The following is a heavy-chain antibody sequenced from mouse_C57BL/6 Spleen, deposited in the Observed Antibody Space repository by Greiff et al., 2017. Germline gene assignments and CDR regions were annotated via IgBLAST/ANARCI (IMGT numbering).Heavy chain of an antibody. J-gene: IGHJ2*01. CDR2: IDPSDSYT. CDR1: GYTFTSYW. CDR3: ARLGFPGNYFDY. V-gene: IGHV1-59*01. Sequence: VQLQQPGAELVRPGTSVKLSCKASGYTFTSYWMHWVKQRPGQGLEWIGVIDPSDSYTNYNQKFKGKATLTVDTSSSTAYMQLSSLTSEDSAVYYCARLGFPGNYFDYWGQGTTLTVSS. D-gene: IGHD4-1*01.